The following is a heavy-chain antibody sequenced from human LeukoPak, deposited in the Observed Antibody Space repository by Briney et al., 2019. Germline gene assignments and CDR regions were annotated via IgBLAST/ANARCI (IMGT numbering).Heavy chain of an antibody. CDR1: GFTFSSYW. V-gene: IGHV3-74*01. CDR2: INSDGSST. CDR3: ARGYFLGFDY. J-gene: IGHJ4*02. Sequence: GGSLRLSCAASGFTFSSYWMHWVRQAPGKGLVWVSRINSDGSSTDYADSVKGRFTISRDNAKNSLYLQMNSLRAEDAAVYYCARGYFLGFDYWGQGTLVTVSS. D-gene: IGHD2/OR15-2a*01.